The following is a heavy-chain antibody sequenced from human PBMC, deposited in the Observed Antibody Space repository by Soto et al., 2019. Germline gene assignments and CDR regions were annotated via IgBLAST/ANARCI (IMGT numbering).Heavy chain of an antibody. CDR1: GYTFTSYA. J-gene: IGHJ6*03. Sequence: ASVKVSCKASGYTFTSYAMHWVRQAPGQRLEWMGWINAGNGNTKYSQKFQGRVTITRDTSASTAYMELSSLRSEDTAVYYCASRRDTIFGVGTIDYYYYMDVWGKGTTVTVSS. V-gene: IGHV1-3*01. CDR2: INAGNGNT. CDR3: ASRRDTIFGVGTIDYYYYMDV. D-gene: IGHD3-3*01.